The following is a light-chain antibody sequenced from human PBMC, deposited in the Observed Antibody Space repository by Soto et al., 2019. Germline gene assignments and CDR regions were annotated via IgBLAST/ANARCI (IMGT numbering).Light chain of an antibody. Sequence: QSVLTQPASVSGSPGQSTTISCTGTSSDVGDYDYVSWYQQHPGKAPKLLIYDVSNRPSGVSYRFSGSKSGNTASLTISGLQTEDEAYYYCSSYTSSNTLAFGGGTQLTVL. V-gene: IGLV2-14*01. CDR1: SSDVGDYDY. CDR3: SSYTSSNTLA. CDR2: DVS. J-gene: IGLJ2*01.